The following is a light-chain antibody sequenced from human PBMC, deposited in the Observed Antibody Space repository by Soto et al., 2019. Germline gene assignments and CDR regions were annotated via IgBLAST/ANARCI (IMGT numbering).Light chain of an antibody. CDR1: SSDVGGYNY. V-gene: IGLV2-14*01. CDR2: EVS. J-gene: IGLJ2*01. CDR3: SSYTSNSSVI. Sequence: QSALTQPASVSGSPGQSITISCTGTSSDVGGYNYVSWYQQHPGIAPKLMIYEVSNRPSGVSNRFSGSKSGNTASLTISGLQAEDEANYYCSSYTSNSSVIFGGGTKVTVL.